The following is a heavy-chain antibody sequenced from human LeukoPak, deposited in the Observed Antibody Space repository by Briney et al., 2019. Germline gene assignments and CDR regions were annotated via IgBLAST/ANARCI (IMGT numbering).Heavy chain of an antibody. V-gene: IGHV4-38-2*02. J-gene: IGHJ6*03. CDR1: SYSINSGYY. Sequence: SETLSLACTVSSYSINSGYYWGWIRQPPGKGLEWIGNIYRSGSTYYNPSLESRVTISIDMSKNQFSLRLRSVTASDTAVYYCARVVYSGYDFRGAMDVWGKGTTVTVSS. D-gene: IGHD5-12*01. CDR2: IYRSGST. CDR3: ARVVYSGYDFRGAMDV.